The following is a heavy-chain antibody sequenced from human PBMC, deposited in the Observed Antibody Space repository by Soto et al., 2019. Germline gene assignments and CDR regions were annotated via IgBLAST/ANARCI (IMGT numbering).Heavy chain of an antibody. D-gene: IGHD3-10*01. J-gene: IGHJ4*02. V-gene: IGHV3-23*01. Sequence: EVQLLESGGGLVQPGGSLRLSCAASGFTFNNYAMTWVRQAPGKGLEWVSAISGGGDTTSYADSVKGRFTVSRDGSKNTLYLQMSSLRAEDTALSYCAKGRGGSGSRTPRVDFWGQGTLVTVSS. CDR1: GFTFNNYA. CDR2: ISGGGDTT. CDR3: AKGRGGSGSRTPRVDF.